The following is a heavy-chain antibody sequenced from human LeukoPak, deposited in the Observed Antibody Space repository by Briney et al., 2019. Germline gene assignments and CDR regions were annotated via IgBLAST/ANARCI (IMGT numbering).Heavy chain of an antibody. V-gene: IGHV4-30-2*01. D-gene: IGHD3-10*01. J-gene: IGHJ3*01. CDR1: GASISSGGYS. Sequence: NSSETLSLTCAVSGASISSGGYSWTWIRQPPGKGLEWIGYIYHSGSAYYNPSLKSRVTISVDRSKNQFSLKLNSVTAADTAMYYCARVIPYEYGSGTYYAFDLWGQGTMLTVSS. CDR3: ARVIPYEYGSGTYYAFDL. CDR2: IYHSGSA.